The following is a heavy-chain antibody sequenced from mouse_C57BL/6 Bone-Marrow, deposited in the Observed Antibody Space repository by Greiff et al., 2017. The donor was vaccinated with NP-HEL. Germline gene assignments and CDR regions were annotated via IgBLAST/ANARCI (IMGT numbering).Heavy chain of an antibody. D-gene: IGHD2-5*01. V-gene: IGHV5-16*01. J-gene: IGHJ4*01. CDR3: ARVYYSNYGYAMDY. CDR1: GFTFSDYY. CDR2: INYDGSST. Sequence: EVQLVESEGGLVQPGSSMKLSCTASGFTFSDYYMAWVRQVPEKGLEWVANINYDGSSTYYLDSLKSRFIISRDNAKNILYLQMSSLKSEDTATYYCARVYYSNYGYAMDYWGQGTSVTVSS.